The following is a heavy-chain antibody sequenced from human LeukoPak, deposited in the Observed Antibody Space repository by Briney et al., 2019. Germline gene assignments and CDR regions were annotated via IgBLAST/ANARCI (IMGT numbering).Heavy chain of an antibody. CDR3: VREEASAGDF. Sequence: SETLSLTCTVSGGSITSSRHFWAWVRQPPGKGLEWIGSIHYTENTFYSPSLQSRVSISVDTSKNQFSLKVYSVTATDTAVYYCVREEASAGDFWRQGTLVTVSS. CDR1: GGSITSSRHF. D-gene: IGHD6-19*01. CDR2: IHYTENT. J-gene: IGHJ4*02. V-gene: IGHV4-39*01.